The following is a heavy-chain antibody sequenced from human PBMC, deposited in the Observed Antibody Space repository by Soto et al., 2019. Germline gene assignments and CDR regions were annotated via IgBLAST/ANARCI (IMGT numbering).Heavy chain of an antibody. CDR2: IYHSGST. D-gene: IGHD5-12*01. J-gene: IGHJ4*02. Sequence: SETLSLTCAVSGGSISSGGYSWSWIRQPPGKGLDWIGYIYHSGSTYYNPSLKSRVTISVDRSKNQFSLKLSSVTAADTAVYYCARSHIVPRLFMYPYDYWGQGTLVT. V-gene: IGHV4-30-2*01. CDR1: GGSISSGGYS. CDR3: ARSHIVPRLFMYPYDY.